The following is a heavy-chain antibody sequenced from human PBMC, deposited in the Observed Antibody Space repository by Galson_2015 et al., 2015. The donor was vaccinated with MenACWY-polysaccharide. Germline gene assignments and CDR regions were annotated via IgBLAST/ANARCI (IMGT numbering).Heavy chain of an antibody. D-gene: IGHD3-22*01. V-gene: IGHV4-61*02. Sequence: PLSLTCTVSGGSISSSGTNYWSWIRQPAGKGLEWIGRIYGSGITNYNPALRSRVTISVDTSKNQFSLTLSSVTAADTAVYYCARDWVHDSIGDSGQGTLVTVSA. CDR2: IYGSGIT. J-gene: IGHJ4*02. CDR3: ARDWVHDSIGD. CDR1: GGSISSSGTNY.